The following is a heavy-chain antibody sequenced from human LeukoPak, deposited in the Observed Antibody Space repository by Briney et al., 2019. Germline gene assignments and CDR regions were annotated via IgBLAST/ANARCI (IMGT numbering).Heavy chain of an antibody. CDR1: GFTFSSYS. V-gene: IGHV3-21*01. J-gene: IGHJ4*02. CDR2: ISSSSSYI. Sequence: GGPLRLSCAASGFTFSSYSMNWVRQAPGKGLEWVSSISSSSSYIYYADSVKGRFTISRDNAKNSLYLQMNSLRAEDTAVYYCARDRMNAYDYWGQGTLVTVSS. D-gene: IGHD3-16*01. CDR3: ARDRMNAYDY.